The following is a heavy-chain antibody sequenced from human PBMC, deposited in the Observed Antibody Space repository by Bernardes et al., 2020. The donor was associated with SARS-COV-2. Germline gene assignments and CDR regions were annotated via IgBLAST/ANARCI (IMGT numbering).Heavy chain of an antibody. CDR2: IKGDGSQR. Sequence: GGSLRLSCAASGFIFSSYWMSWVRQAPGKGLEWVANIKGDGSQRSSVDFVKGRFTISRDNAKNLVFLQMNSLRAGDTAVFYCARSAGMDVWGQGTMVTVSS. CDR3: ARSAGMDV. V-gene: IGHV3-7*03. CDR1: GFIFSSYW. J-gene: IGHJ6*02.